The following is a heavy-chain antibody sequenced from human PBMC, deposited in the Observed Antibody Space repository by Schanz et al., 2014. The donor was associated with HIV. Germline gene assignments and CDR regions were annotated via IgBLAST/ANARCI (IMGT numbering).Heavy chain of an antibody. V-gene: IGHV3-48*02. Sequence: VQLVESGGGVVQPGRSLRLSCAGSGLTFSSYGMHWVRQAPGRGLEWLTYISPGGDTIYYAESVQGRFTISRDYAKSSLYLQMNSLRDDNTAVYYCARGWRENSFDYWGQGTLVTVSS. CDR2: ISPGGDTI. D-gene: IGHD4-4*01. J-gene: IGHJ4*02. CDR1: GLTFSSYG. CDR3: ARGWRENSFDY.